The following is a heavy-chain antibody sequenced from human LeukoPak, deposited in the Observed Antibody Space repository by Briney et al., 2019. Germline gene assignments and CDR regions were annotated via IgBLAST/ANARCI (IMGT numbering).Heavy chain of an antibody. CDR1: GFTFTSSA. CDR3: AADLDSSGWHYWYFDL. V-gene: IGHV1-58*02. D-gene: IGHD6-19*01. Sequence: GASVKVSCKASGFTFTSSAMQWLRQARGQRLEWIGWIVVGSGNTNYAQKFQERVTITRDMSTSTAYMELSSLRSEDTAVYYCAADLDSSGWHYWYFDLWGRGTLVTVSS. J-gene: IGHJ2*01. CDR2: IVVGSGNT.